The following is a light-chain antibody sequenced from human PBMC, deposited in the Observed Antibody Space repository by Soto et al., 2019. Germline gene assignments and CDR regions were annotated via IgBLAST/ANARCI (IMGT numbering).Light chain of an antibody. Sequence: QSVLTQPPSASGTPGQRVTISCSGSSSNIGSNTVNWYQQLPGTAPKLLIYSNNQRPSGVPDRFSGYKSGTSDSLAISGLQSEDEADYYCAAWDDSLNVVVFGGGTKLTVL. CDR1: SSNIGSNT. CDR3: AAWDDSLNVVV. V-gene: IGLV1-44*01. CDR2: SNN. J-gene: IGLJ2*01.